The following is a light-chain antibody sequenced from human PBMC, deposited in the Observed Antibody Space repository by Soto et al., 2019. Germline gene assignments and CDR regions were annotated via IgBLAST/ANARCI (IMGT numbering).Light chain of an antibody. CDR3: QQGNNWPLFT. V-gene: IGKV3-11*01. J-gene: IGKJ3*01. CDR2: TTS. Sequence: EIVLTQSPATLSLSPGERATLACRASQSVSKSLAWYQQKPGQAPRLLIYTTSNRATGIPARFSGSGSRTDFTLTISSLEPEDLAVYYCQQGNNWPLFTFGPGTKVDIK. CDR1: QSVSKS.